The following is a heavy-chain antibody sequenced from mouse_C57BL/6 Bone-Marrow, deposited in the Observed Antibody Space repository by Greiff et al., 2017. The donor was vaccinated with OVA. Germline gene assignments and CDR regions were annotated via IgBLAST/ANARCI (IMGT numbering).Heavy chain of an antibody. CDR2: ISNGGGST. Sequence: EVQGVESGGGLVQPGGSLKLSCAASGFTFSDYYMYWVRQTPEKRLEWVAYISNGGGSTYYPDTVKGRFTISRDNAKNTLYLQMSRLKSEDTAMYYCARHGLRRHFDVWGTGTTVTVSS. CDR1: GFTFSDYY. CDR3: ARHGLRRHFDV. D-gene: IGHD2-2*01. J-gene: IGHJ1*03. V-gene: IGHV5-12*01.